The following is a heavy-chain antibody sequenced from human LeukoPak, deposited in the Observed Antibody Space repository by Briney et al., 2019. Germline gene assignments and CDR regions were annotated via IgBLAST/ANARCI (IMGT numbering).Heavy chain of an antibody. CDR1: GFTFRNHW. CDR3: AAMVVTVEAFDY. D-gene: IGHD2-21*02. Sequence: GGSLRLSCAATGFTFRNHWMSWVRQAPGKGLEWVANIKQDGSEKYYVDSVKGRFTISRDNAKNSLYLQMNSLRAEDTAVYYCAAMVVTVEAFDYWGQGTLVTVSS. V-gene: IGHV3-7*02. CDR2: IKQDGSEK. J-gene: IGHJ4*02.